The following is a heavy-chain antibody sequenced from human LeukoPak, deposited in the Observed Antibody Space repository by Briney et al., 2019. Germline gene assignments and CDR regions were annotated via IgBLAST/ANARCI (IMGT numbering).Heavy chain of an antibody. CDR3: TGGSSVLRGRTSCPPTDY. CDR2: ISFDGTNK. D-gene: IGHD2-2*01. V-gene: IGHV3-30-3*01. Sequence: GGSLRLSCAASVGPITISAIQCVRQAPGKGLEWVAVISFDGTNKYYADSVKGRFTISRDNSKNTVYVQMSSRRGDDSGVYYCTGGSSVLRGRTSCPPTDYWGQGTLVTVSS. J-gene: IGHJ4*02. CDR1: VGPITISA.